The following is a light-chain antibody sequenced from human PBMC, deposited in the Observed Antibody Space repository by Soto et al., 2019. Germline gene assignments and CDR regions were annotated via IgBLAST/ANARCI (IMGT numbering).Light chain of an antibody. CDR1: QGIYSR. V-gene: IGKV1D-12*01. CDR3: QQTDDFPLT. J-gene: IGKJ4*01. Sequence: DIQMTQSPSSVSASVGYTVTITCRASQGIYSRLAWYQQKPGKAPELLIYATSTLQNGVPSRFSGSGFGTDFTLPISSLQPEDSASYFCQQTDDFPLTFGGGTKVEI. CDR2: ATS.